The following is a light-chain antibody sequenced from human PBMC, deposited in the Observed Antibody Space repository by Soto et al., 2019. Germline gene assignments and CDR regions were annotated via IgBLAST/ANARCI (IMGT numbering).Light chain of an antibody. CDR3: AAWDGNLDGYV. V-gene: IGLV1-44*01. Sequence: QLVLTQPPSASGTPGQRVTISCSGSSSNIGSNPVNWYQQLPGTAPKLLIYSDNQRPSGVPDRFSGSKSGTSASLAIRRLQSEDEADYYCAAWDGNLDGYVFGTGTKLTVL. J-gene: IGLJ1*01. CDR1: SSNIGSNP. CDR2: SDN.